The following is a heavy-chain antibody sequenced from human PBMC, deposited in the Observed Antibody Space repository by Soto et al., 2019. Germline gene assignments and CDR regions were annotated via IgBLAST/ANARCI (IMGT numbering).Heavy chain of an antibody. CDR1: GGTFSSYA. Sequence: QVQLVQSGAEVKKPGSSVKVSCKASGGTFSSYAIGWVRQAPGQGLEWMGGIIPIFGTANYAQKFQGRVTITADESTSTAYMELSSLRSEDTAVYYCARDFVDYDSSGYLPGGWFDPWGQGTLVTVSS. V-gene: IGHV1-69*12. J-gene: IGHJ5*02. CDR2: IIPIFGTA. CDR3: ARDFVDYDSSGYLPGGWFDP. D-gene: IGHD3-22*01.